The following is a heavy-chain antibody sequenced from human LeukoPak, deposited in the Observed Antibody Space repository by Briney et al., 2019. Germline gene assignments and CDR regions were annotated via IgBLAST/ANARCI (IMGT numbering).Heavy chain of an antibody. J-gene: IGHJ2*01. V-gene: IGHV5-51*01. CDR1: GYSFTNYW. CDR2: IYPGDSDSDT. Sequence: GESLKISCKVSGYSFTNYWIGWVRQMPGKGLEWMGIIYPGDSDSDTKYSPSFQGQVTISADKSINTAYLQWSSLKASDTAMYYCARLKVVTSSYWYFDLWGRGTLVTVSS. D-gene: IGHD4-23*01. CDR3: ARLKVVTSSYWYFDL.